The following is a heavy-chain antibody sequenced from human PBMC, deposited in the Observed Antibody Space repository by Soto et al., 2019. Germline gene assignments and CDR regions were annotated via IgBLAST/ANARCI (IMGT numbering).Heavy chain of an antibody. J-gene: IGHJ4*02. V-gene: IGHV1-18*01. CDR3: ARDSIPADLFGEVNGGFDY. Sequence: ASVKVSCKASGYTFTSYGISWVRQAPGQGLEWMGWISAYNGNTNYAQKLQGRVTMTTDTSTSTAYMELRSLRSDDTAVYYCARDSIPADLFGEVNGGFDYWGQGTLVTVSS. CDR2: ISAYNGNT. D-gene: IGHD3-10*02. CDR1: GYTFTSYG.